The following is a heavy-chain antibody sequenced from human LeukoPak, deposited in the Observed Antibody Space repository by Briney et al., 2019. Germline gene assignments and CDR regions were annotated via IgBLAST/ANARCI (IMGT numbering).Heavy chain of an antibody. J-gene: IGHJ5*02. CDR2: IIPIFGTA. Sequence: ASVKVSCKASGGTFSSYAISWVRQAPGQGLEWMGGIIPIFGTANYAQKFQGRVTITADESTSTAYMELSSLRSEDTAVYYCARAPRAYYDFWSGYPNWFDPWGQGTLVTVSS. D-gene: IGHD3-3*01. V-gene: IGHV1-69*13. CDR3: ARAPRAYYDFWSGYPNWFDP. CDR1: GGTFSSYA.